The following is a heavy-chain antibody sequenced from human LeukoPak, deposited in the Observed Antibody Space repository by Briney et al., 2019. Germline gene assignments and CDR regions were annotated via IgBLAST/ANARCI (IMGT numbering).Heavy chain of an antibody. CDR1: GFTFSSYS. J-gene: IGHJ6*03. V-gene: IGHV3-21*01. D-gene: IGHD1-1*01. CDR2: ISSSSSYI. CDR3: ARDHRGTYYYYYMDV. Sequence: GGSLRLSCAASGFTFSSYSMNWVRQAPGKGLEWVSSISSSSSYIYYADSVKGRFTISRDNAKNSLYLQMNSLRAEDTAVYYCARDHRGTYYYYYMDVWGKGTTVTVSS.